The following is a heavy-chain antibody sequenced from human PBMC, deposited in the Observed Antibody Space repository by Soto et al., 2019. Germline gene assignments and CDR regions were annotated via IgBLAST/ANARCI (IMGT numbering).Heavy chain of an antibody. D-gene: IGHD1-1*01. Sequence: ASVKVSCKASGYTFTSYGISWVRQAPGQGLEWMGWISAYNGNTNYAQKLQGRVTMTTDTSTSTAYMELRSLRSDDTAVYYCAREVLEPHEGDWFDPWGQGTLVTVSS. V-gene: IGHV1-18*01. CDR2: ISAYNGNT. CDR3: AREVLEPHEGDWFDP. CDR1: GYTFTSYG. J-gene: IGHJ5*02.